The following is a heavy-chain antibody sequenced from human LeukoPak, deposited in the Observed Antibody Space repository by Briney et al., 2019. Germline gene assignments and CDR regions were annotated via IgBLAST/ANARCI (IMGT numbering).Heavy chain of an antibody. CDR2: IKQDGSEK. J-gene: IGHJ4*02. CDR3: ARPRGGYDLDY. D-gene: IGHD5-12*01. Sequence: GGSLRLSCAASGFTFSSYWMSWVRQAPGKGLEWVANIKQDGSEKYYVDSVKGRFTISRDNAKNSLYLQMNSLRAEDTAVYNCARPRGGYDLDYWGQGTLVTVSS. V-gene: IGHV3-7*03. CDR1: GFTFSSYW.